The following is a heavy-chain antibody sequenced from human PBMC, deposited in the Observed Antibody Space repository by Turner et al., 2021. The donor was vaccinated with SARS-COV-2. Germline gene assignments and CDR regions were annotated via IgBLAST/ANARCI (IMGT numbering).Heavy chain of an antibody. Sequence: QLQLQESGPGLVKPSETLSLTCTVSGGSISSRRYFWGWIRQPPGKGLEWIGSIYYSGSNYHNPSLKSRVTISVDTSKNQFSLKLSSVTAADTAVYYCARNSPKWYYYDSSGYYDYWGQGTLVTVSS. V-gene: IGHV4-39*01. J-gene: IGHJ4*02. CDR3: ARNSPKWYYYDSSGYYDY. D-gene: IGHD3-22*01. CDR1: GGSISSRRYF. CDR2: IYYSGSN.